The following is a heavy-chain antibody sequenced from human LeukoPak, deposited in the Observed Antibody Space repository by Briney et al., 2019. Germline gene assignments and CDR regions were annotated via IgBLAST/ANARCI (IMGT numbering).Heavy chain of an antibody. Sequence: SETLSLTCTVSGGSISSSSYYWGWIRQPPGKGLEWIGSIYYSGSTYYNPSLKSRVTISVDTSKNQFSLKLNSVTAADTAVFYNTLGSSYKVWGQGTLVTVSS. CDR1: GGSISSSSYY. V-gene: IGHV4-39*01. J-gene: IGHJ4*02. CDR2: IYYSGST. CDR3: TLGSSYKV. D-gene: IGHD3-10*01.